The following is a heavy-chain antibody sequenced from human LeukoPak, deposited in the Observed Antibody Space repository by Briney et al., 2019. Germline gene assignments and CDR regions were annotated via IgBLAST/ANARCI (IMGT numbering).Heavy chain of an antibody. Sequence: PSETLSLTCNVSGGSISTYYWGWIRQPPGKGLEWIGSIYYSGSTYYNPSLKSRVTISVDTSKNQFSLKLSSVTAADTAVYYCARGSTGDGYNDYWGQGTLVTVSS. CDR3: ARGSTGDGYNDY. CDR2: IYYSGST. J-gene: IGHJ4*02. D-gene: IGHD5-24*01. V-gene: IGHV4-39*01. CDR1: GGSISTYY.